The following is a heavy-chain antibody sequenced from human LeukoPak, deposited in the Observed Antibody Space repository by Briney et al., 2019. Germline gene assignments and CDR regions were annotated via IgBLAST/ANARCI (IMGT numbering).Heavy chain of an antibody. J-gene: IGHJ4*02. Sequence: GGSLRLSCAASGFTFSSYAMSWVRQAPGKGLEWVSAISGSGGSTYYADSVKGRFTISRDNSKNTLYLQMNSLRAEDSAVYYCARDAGRYYYGSGSATAAADYFDYWGQGTLVTVSS. CDR1: GFTFSSYA. D-gene: IGHD3-10*01. CDR2: ISGSGGST. CDR3: ARDAGRYYYGSGSATAAADYFDY. V-gene: IGHV3-23*01.